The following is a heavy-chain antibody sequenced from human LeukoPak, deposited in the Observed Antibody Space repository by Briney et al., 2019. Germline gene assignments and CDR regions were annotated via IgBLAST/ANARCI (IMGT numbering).Heavy chain of an antibody. CDR3: ARGYYDSSGHYYFDN. CDR2: IYYSGST. J-gene: IGHJ4*02. Sequence: SETLSLTCTVSGGSISSYYWSWIRQPPGKGLEWIGYIYYSGSTNYNPSLKSRVTISVDTSKNQFSLKLSSVTAADTAVYYCARGYYDSSGHYYFDNWGQGTLVTVSS. CDR1: GGSISSYY. V-gene: IGHV4-59*01. D-gene: IGHD3-22*01.